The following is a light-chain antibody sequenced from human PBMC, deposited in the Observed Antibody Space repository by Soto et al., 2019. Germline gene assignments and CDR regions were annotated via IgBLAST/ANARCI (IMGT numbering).Light chain of an antibody. Sequence: DTRMTQSPSTLSASVGDRVTITCRASQDIANYLAWYQQRPGKAPQFLIYATSSLQSGFPSRFSGSGSGTDFTLTISCLQSEDFATYYCQQYYSYPITFGQGTRLEIK. V-gene: IGKV1-16*01. CDR1: QDIANY. J-gene: IGKJ5*01. CDR3: QQYYSYPIT. CDR2: ATS.